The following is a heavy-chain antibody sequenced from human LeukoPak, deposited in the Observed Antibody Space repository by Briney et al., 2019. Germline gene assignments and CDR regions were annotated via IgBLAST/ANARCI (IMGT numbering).Heavy chain of an antibody. J-gene: IGHJ4*02. CDR3: ARVGSVTNFGVVSYYFDY. CDR1: GYSFDYYW. Sequence: GESLKISCKASGYSFDYYWIDWVRQMPGKGLEWMGIIYPDDSDSTYSPSFQGQVTISVDKSINTAYLQWSSLKASNTAIYYCARVGSVTNFGVVSYYFDYWGQGTLVTVSS. D-gene: IGHD3-3*01. V-gene: IGHV5-51*01. CDR2: IYPDDSDS.